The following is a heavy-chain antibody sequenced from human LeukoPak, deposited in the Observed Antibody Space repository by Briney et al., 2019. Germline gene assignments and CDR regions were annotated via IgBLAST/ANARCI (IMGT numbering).Heavy chain of an antibody. J-gene: IGHJ4*02. CDR3: AREGYLTNSRNYVDY. Sequence: PGRCLCPACAASASIFSTYSIRSVRQPARKWLECVLAISTNGRNTHYANSVKGRITIARDNSKITLYLQMGSLRAEDMAVYYCAREGYLTNSRNYVDYWGQGTLVTVSS. V-gene: IGHV3-64*01. D-gene: IGHD6-13*01. CDR2: ISTNGRNT. CDR1: ASIFSTYS.